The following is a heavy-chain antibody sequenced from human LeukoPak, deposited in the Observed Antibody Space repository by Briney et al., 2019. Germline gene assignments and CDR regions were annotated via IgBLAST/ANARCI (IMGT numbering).Heavy chain of an antibody. V-gene: IGHV3-64D*06. CDR3: VKDHGSSWSNWFDP. CDR2: ISTNGVST. CDR1: GFTFSSYV. Sequence: GGSLRLSCSASGFTFSSYVMHWVRQAPGTGLEYVSAISTNGVSTYYADSVKGRFTISRDNSKNTLYLQMSSLRAEDTAVYYCVKDHGSSWSNWFDPWGQGTLVTVS. J-gene: IGHJ5*02. D-gene: IGHD6-13*01.